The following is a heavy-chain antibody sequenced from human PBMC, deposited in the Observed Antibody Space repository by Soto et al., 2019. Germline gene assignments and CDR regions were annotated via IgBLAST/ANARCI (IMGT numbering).Heavy chain of an antibody. D-gene: IGHD3-9*01. Sequence: EVHLVDSGGGLVQPGGSLRLSCVASGFPFSSYWMSWVRQAPGKGLEWVANIKEDGSDKYYVDSVKGRFTISRDNAKNSLYIKMNSLRVEDTAVYYCVGVSLTGSWGQGTLVAVSS. CDR2: IKEDGSDK. V-gene: IGHV3-7*01. CDR1: GFPFSSYW. J-gene: IGHJ5*02. CDR3: VGVSLTGS.